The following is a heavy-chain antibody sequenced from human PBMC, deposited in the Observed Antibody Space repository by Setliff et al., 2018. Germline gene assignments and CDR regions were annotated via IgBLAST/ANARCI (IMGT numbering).Heavy chain of an antibody. CDR2: ISHGVST. D-gene: IGHD2-2*01. CDR1: GASVTSFDYY. CDR3: ARTHCTTTSCFYFHY. J-gene: IGHJ4*02. Sequence: SETLSLTCTVSGASVTSFDYYWSWIRQPPGKGLEYIGHISHGVSTSYSPSLKSRLSISADTSKNQFSLKLTSVTAADTAVYYCARTHCTTTSCFYFHYWGQGTGVTSPQ. V-gene: IGHV4-30-4*01.